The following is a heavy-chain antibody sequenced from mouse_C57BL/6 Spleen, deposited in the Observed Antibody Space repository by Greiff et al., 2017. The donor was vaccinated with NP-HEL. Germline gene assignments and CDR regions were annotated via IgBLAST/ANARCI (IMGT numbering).Heavy chain of an antibody. Sequence: QVQLQQPGTELVKPGASVKLSCKASGYTFTSYWMHWVKQRPGQGLEWIGNINPSNGGTTYNEKFKSKATLTVDKSSSTAYMQLSSLTSEDSAVYYCARSHYGSSFAWFAYWGQGTLVTVSA. CDR3: ARSHYGSSFAWFAY. CDR2: INPSNGGT. V-gene: IGHV1-53*01. CDR1: GYTFTSYW. D-gene: IGHD1-1*01. J-gene: IGHJ3*01.